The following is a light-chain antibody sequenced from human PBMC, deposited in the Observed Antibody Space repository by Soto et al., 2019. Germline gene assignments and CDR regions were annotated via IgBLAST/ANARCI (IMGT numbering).Light chain of an antibody. J-gene: IGLJ3*02. Sequence: QSALTQPASVSGSPGQSITISCTGTSRDIGTYYYVSWYQHHPGKAPKVIIHDVSTRPSGVSDRFSGSKSDNTASLTISGLQPDDEADYYCSSYTISNTLVFGGGIKVTVL. V-gene: IGLV2-14*03. CDR1: SRDIGTYYY. CDR2: DVS. CDR3: SSYTISNTLV.